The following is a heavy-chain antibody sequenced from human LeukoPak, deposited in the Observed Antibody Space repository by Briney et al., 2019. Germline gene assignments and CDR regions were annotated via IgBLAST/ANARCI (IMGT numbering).Heavy chain of an antibody. CDR2: ISSSSYI. CDR3: ASSYSLSWFDP. Sequence: GGSLRLSCAASGFTFSSYSMNWVRQAPGKGLEWVSSISSSSYIYYADSVKGRFTISRDNAKNSLYLQMNSLRAEDTAVYYCASSYSLSWFDPWGQGTLVTVSS. J-gene: IGHJ5*02. V-gene: IGHV3-21*01. CDR1: GFTFSSYS. D-gene: IGHD5-18*01.